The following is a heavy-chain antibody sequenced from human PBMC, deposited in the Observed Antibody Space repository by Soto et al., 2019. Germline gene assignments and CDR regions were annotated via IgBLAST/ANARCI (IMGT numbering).Heavy chain of an antibody. CDR2: TSYDGSDK. Sequence: QVQLVESGGGVVQPGTSLRVSCVGSGFTFRSYVMHWVRQAPGKGLEWVALTSYDGSDKYYDDSVRGRFTISRDNSRNTVDLQMDSRSLEDTSLDYCARWGTTGGLDVWGQGTLVSVSS. CDR1: GFTFRSYV. D-gene: IGHD3-16*01. CDR3: ARWGTTGGLDV. V-gene: IGHV3-30*19. J-gene: IGHJ1*01.